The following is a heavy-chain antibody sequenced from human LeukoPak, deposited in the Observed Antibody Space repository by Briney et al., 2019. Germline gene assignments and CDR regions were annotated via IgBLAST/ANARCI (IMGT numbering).Heavy chain of an antibody. V-gene: IGHV3-9*01. J-gene: IGHJ4*02. CDR2: WNSDTI. D-gene: IGHD4-17*01. CDR3: AKGAGPFNDYGDWRPSETPNEFDY. Sequence: WNSDTIGYADSVKGRFTISRDNAKNSLYLQMNSLRAEDTALYYCAKGAGPFNDYGDWRPSETPNEFDYWGQGTLVTVSS.